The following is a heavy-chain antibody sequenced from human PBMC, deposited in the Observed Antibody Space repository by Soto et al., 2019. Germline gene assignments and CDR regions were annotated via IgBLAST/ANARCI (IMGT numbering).Heavy chain of an antibody. V-gene: IGHV3-7*01. CDR2: IKQDGSEK. Sequence: GGSLRLSCAASGFTFSTYWMSWVRQAPGKGLEWVANIKQDGSEKYYVDSVKGRFTISRDNAKNSLYLQMNSLRVEDTAVFYCAGEGRGYCSSTSCPGIWGQGTLVTVSS. CDR1: GFTFSTYW. CDR3: AGEGRGYCSSTSCPGI. J-gene: IGHJ4*02. D-gene: IGHD2-2*01.